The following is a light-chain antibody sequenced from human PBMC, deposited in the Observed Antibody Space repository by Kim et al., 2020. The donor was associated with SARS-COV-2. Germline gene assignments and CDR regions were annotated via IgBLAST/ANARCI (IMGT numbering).Light chain of an antibody. V-gene: IGLV2-23*02. CDR1: SRDVGSYNF. CDR2: EVT. J-gene: IGLJ2*01. Sequence: GQSITISCTGTSRDVGSYNFVSWYQQHPSKAPKLMIYEVTKRPSGVSNRFSGSKSGNTASLTISGLQAEDEADYYCCSYAGSTTLVFGGGTQLTVL. CDR3: CSYAGSTTLV.